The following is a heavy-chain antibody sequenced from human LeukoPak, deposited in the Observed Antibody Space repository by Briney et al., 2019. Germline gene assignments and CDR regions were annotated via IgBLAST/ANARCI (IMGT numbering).Heavy chain of an antibody. CDR2: ISGNNDNT. CDR1: GYTFTSYG. Sequence: ASVKVSCKASGYTFTSYGISWVRQAPGQGPEWMGWISGNNDNTNYAQKFQGRVTMTTDTSTSTAYMELRSLRSDDTAVYYCARDGMITFGGVNFWGQGTLVTVSS. CDR3: ARDGMITFGGVNF. D-gene: IGHD3-16*01. V-gene: IGHV1-18*01. J-gene: IGHJ4*02.